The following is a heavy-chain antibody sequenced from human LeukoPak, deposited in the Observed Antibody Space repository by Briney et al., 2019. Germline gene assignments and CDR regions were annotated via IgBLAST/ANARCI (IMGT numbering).Heavy chain of an antibody. V-gene: IGHV3-23*01. J-gene: IGHJ5*02. Sequence: PGGSLRLSCATSGFIFSNYAVNWVRQAPGKGLEWVSIISGSGDTTYYADSVKGRFTISRDNSKNTLYLQMNSLRAEDTAVYYCARDRIAVAGTRWFDPWGQGTLVTVSS. CDR1: GFIFSNYA. CDR3: ARDRIAVAGTRWFDP. D-gene: IGHD6-19*01. CDR2: ISGSGDTT.